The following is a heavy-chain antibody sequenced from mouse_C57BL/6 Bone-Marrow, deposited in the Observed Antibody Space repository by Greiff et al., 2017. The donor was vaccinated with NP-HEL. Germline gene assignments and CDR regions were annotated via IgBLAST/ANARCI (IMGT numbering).Heavy chain of an antibody. CDR2: IDPETGGT. D-gene: IGHD1-1*01. Sequence: VKLMESGAELVRPGASVTLSCKASGYTFTDYEMHWVKQTPVHGLEWIGAIDPETGGTAYNQKFKGKAILTADKSSSTAYMELRSLTSEDSAVYYCTRNYGSSYSAMDYWGQGTSVTVSS. J-gene: IGHJ4*01. CDR1: GYTFTDYE. CDR3: TRNYGSSYSAMDY. V-gene: IGHV1-15*01.